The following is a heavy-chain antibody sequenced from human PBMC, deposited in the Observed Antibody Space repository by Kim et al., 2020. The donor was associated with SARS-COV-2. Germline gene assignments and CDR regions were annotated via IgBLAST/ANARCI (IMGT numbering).Heavy chain of an antibody. CDR3: ARVISGRGSLQPDFDY. CDR2: MNLKSGGT. V-gene: IGHV1-8*01. J-gene: IGHJ4*02. Sequence: ASVKVSCTASGYTFTSFDINWVRQATGQGLEWMGWMNLKSGGTGYAQKFQGRVTMTSNTAIRTAYMELSSLRSEDTAVYFCARVISGRGSLQPDFDYWGQGTLVTVSS. CDR1: GYTFTSFD. D-gene: IGHD2-21*01.